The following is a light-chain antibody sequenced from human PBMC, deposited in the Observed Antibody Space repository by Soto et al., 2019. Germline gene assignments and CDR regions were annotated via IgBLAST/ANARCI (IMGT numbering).Light chain of an antibody. Sequence: DIQMTQSPSTLSASVGDRVTITCRASQSISGWLAWYQQKPGKAPKLLIYDASSLESGVPSRFSGSGSGTELTLTISSLQPDDFATYYCQQYNSYSPTFGQGTKVDI. V-gene: IGKV1-5*01. J-gene: IGKJ1*01. CDR3: QQYNSYSPT. CDR1: QSISGW. CDR2: DAS.